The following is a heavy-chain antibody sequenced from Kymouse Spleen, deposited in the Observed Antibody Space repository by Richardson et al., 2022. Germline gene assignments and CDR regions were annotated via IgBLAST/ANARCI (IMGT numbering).Heavy chain of an antibody. J-gene: IGHJ2*01. CDR2: INHSGST. Sequence: QVQLQQWGAGLLKPSETLSLTCAVYGGSFSGYYWSWIRQPPGKGLEWIGEINHSGSTNYNPSLKSRVTISVDTSKNQFSLKLSSVTAADTAVYYCARGGYSNWYFDLWGRGTLVTVSS. CDR1: GGSFSGYY. D-gene: IGHD4-11,IGHD4-11*01. CDR3: ARGGYSNWYFDL. V-gene: IGHV4-34*01.